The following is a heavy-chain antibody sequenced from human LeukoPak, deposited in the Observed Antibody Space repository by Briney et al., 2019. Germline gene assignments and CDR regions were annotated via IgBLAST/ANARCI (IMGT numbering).Heavy chain of an antibody. CDR3: ARGLYCSSTSCSGGAWFDP. J-gene: IGHJ5*02. V-gene: IGHV4-59*12. D-gene: IGHD2-2*01. CDR1: GGSISSYY. CDR2: IYYSGST. Sequence: SETLSLTCTVSGGSISSYYWSWIRQPPGKGLEWIGYIYYSGSTNYNPSLKSRVTISVDTSKNQFSLKLSSVTAADTAVYYCARGLYCSSTSCSGGAWFDPWGQGTLVTVSS.